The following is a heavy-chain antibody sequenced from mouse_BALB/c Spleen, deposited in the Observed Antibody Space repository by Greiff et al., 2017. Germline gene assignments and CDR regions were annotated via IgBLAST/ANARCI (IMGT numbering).Heavy chain of an antibody. CDR1: GFTFSSYA. CDR3: ASLAY. Sequence: EVMLVESGGGLVKPGGSLKLSCAASGFTFSSYAMSWVRQSPEKRLEWVAEISSGGSYTYYPDTVTGRFTISRDNAKNTLYLEMSNLRSEDTAMYYCASLAYWGQGTLVTVSA. J-gene: IGHJ3*01. CDR2: ISSGGSYT. V-gene: IGHV5-9-4*01.